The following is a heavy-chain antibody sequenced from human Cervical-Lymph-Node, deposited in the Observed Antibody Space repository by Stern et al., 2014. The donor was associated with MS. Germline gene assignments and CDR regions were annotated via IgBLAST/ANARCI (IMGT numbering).Heavy chain of an antibody. CDR1: GYSFTSYY. V-gene: IGHV5-51*01. Sequence: QLVQSGAEVKKPGESLKISCKLSGYSFTSYYIAWVRQTPGQGLEWMGVIYPYDSDTTYSPSFQGQVTISADKSITSAYLQWSSLRASDTAMYYCARHVQGFDYWGQGTLVTVSS. CDR2: IYPYDSDT. J-gene: IGHJ4*02. CDR3: ARHVQGFDY.